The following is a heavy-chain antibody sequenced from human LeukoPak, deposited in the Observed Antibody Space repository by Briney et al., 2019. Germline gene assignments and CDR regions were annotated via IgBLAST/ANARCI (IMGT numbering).Heavy chain of an antibody. CDR1: GFTFSSYA. CDR2: ISGSGGST. Sequence: GGSLRVSCAASGFTFSSYAMSWVRQAPGKGLEWVSAISGSGGSTYYADSVKGRFTISRDNSKSTLYLQMNSLRAEDTAVYYCAKDGVGFGEPFDYWGQGTLVTVSS. J-gene: IGHJ4*02. V-gene: IGHV3-23*01. D-gene: IGHD3-10*01. CDR3: AKDGVGFGEPFDY.